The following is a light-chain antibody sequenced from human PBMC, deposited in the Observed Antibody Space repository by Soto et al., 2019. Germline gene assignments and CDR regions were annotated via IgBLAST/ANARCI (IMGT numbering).Light chain of an antibody. CDR1: QSVSSY. J-gene: IGKJ1*01. V-gene: IGKV3-20*01. CDR2: GAS. Sequence: EIVLTQSPATLSFSPGERATLSCRASQSVSSYLAWYQQKPGQAPRLLIYGASSRATGIPDRFSGSGSGTDFTLSISRLEPEDFAVYYCQQYSSLWTFGQGTKVDNK. CDR3: QQYSSLWT.